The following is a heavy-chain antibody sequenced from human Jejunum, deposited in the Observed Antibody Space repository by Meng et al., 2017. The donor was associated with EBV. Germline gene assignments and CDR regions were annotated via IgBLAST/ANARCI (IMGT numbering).Heavy chain of an antibody. CDR3: AKDLSDSGTYRKYFDY. CDR1: GFTFNIYA. Sequence: EVQLVESGGGLVQPGGSLRLSCAASGFTFNIYAMSWVRQAPGKGLEWVSAVSSGGDNTYYADSVKGRFTISRDSSKNTLYLQMNSLRAEDTAIYYCAKDLSDSGTYRKYFDYWGQGTLVTVSP. D-gene: IGHD3-16*02. CDR2: VSSGGDNT. J-gene: IGHJ4*02. V-gene: IGHV3-23*04.